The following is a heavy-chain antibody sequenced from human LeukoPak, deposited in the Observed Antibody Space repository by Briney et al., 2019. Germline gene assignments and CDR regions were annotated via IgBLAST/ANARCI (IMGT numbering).Heavy chain of an antibody. CDR2: IYSSGTT. D-gene: IGHD4-17*01. CDR1: GGSISNYY. V-gene: IGHV4-4*07. Sequence: SETLSLTCTVSGGSISNYYWSWIRQPAAKGLEWIGRIYSSGTTNYNPSLKSRVTMSVDTSKNQFSLKLSSVTAADTAVYYCARHGDYGVGYWGQGTLVTVSS. J-gene: IGHJ4*02. CDR3: ARHGDYGVGY.